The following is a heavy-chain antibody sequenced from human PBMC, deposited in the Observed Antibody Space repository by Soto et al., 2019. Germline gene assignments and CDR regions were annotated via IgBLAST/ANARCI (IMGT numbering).Heavy chain of an antibody. CDR2: IYYSGST. CDR1: GGSISSSSYY. CDR3: ARHVADFWSRYYYYGMDV. J-gene: IGHJ6*02. D-gene: IGHD3-3*01. Sequence: SETRSLTCTVSGGSISSSSYYWGWIRQPPGKGLEWIGNIYYSGSTYYNPALKSRVTISVDTSKNQFALKLSSVTAADTAVYHCARHVADFWSRYYYYGMDVWGQGTTVTVSS. V-gene: IGHV4-39*01.